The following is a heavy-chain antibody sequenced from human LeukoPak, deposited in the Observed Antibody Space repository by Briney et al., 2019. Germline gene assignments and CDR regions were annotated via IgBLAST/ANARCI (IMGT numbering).Heavy chain of an antibody. CDR2: TYYRSKWYN. CDR3: ARDQSSGYDSSWSAP. J-gene: IGHJ5*02. Sequence: SQTLSLTCAISGESFSSNSAGWNWLRHSPWRGLEWLVRTYYRSKWYNDYAGSVKIRITMYPDTSKTHFSLQLNSVPPEHTAVYYCARDQSSGYDSSWSAPSGQGTLVTVSS. D-gene: IGHD5-12*01. V-gene: IGHV6-1*01. CDR1: GESFSSNSAG.